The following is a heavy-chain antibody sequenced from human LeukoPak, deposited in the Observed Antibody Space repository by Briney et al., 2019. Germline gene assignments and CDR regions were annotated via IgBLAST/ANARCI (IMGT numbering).Heavy chain of an antibody. CDR1: GYTFSGYY. Sequence: GASVKVSCKASGYTFSGYYMHWVRQAPGQGLEWMGWINPNSGATSYAQKFEGRVTMTRDTSISTAYMELSRLRSDDTAVYYCARSGATDGTPPYYFYYYMDVWGKGTTIIISS. V-gene: IGHV1-2*02. CDR2: INPNSGAT. J-gene: IGHJ6*03. D-gene: IGHD7-27*01. CDR3: ARSGATDGTPPYYFYYYMDV.